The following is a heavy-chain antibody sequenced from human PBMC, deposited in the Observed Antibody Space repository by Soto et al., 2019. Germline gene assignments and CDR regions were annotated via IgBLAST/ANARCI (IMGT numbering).Heavy chain of an antibody. Sequence: SETLSLTCAVSGGSISSSNWWSWVRQPPGKGLEWIGEIYHSGSTNYNPSLKSRVTISVDKSKNQFSLKLSSVTAADSAVYYCARSGSYGGAYFDYWGQGTLVTVSP. CDR1: GGSISSSNW. D-gene: IGHD1-26*01. J-gene: IGHJ4*02. CDR2: IYHSGST. V-gene: IGHV4-4*02. CDR3: ARSGSYGGAYFDY.